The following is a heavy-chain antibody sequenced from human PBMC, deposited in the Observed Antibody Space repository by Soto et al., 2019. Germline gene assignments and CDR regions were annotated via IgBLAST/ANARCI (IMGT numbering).Heavy chain of an antibody. V-gene: IGHV4-38-2*02. CDR1: GYSISSGYY. Sequence: SETLSLTCAVSGYSISSGYYWGWIRQPPGKGLEWIGSIYHSGSTYYNPSLKSRATISVDTSKNQFSLKLSSVTAADTAVYYCARDSGITGTRGSYYYYGMDVWGQGTTVTVSS. J-gene: IGHJ6*02. D-gene: IGHD1-20*01. CDR2: IYHSGST. CDR3: ARDSGITGTRGSYYYYGMDV.